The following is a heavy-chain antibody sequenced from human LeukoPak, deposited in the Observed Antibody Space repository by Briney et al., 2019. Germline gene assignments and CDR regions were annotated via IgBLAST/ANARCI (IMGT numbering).Heavy chain of an antibody. CDR3: ARWGYYDSSGYPDAFDI. V-gene: IGHV1-18*01. D-gene: IGHD3-22*01. Sequence: ASVKVSCKASGYTFTSYGISWVRQAPGQGLEWMGWISAYNGNTNYAQKLQGRVTMTTGTSTSTAYMELRSLRSDDTAVYYCARWGYYDSSGYPDAFDIWGQGTMVTVSS. CDR2: ISAYNGNT. CDR1: GYTFTSYG. J-gene: IGHJ3*02.